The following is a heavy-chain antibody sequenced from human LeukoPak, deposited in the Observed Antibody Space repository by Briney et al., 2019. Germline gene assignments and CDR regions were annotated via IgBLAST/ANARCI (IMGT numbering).Heavy chain of an antibody. Sequence: PSETLSLTCGVSGGSINVGGYSWNWIRQPPGKGLEWIGNIFHNGVTYYKPSLRSRVAISLDRSKNQVSLNVTSVTAADTAVYYCARGGVYTGMDAWGQGTTVIVSS. J-gene: IGHJ6*02. CDR3: ARGGVYTGMDA. CDR2: IFHNGVT. V-gene: IGHV4-30-2*01. D-gene: IGHD2-2*02. CDR1: GGSINVGGYS.